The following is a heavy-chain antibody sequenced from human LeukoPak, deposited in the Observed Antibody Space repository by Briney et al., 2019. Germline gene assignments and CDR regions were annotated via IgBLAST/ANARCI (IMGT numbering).Heavy chain of an antibody. J-gene: IGHJ4*02. CDR2: ITGSGGST. D-gene: IGHD3-22*01. CDR1: GFTFSSYA. CDR3: ARARNHYYDSGGAFYDC. V-gene: IGHV3-23*01. Sequence: GGSLRLSCAASGFTFSSYAMTWVRQAPGKGLEWVSDITGSGGSTYYADSVKGRLTISRDNSKNTLYLQMNGLRAEDTAVYYCARARNHYYDSGGAFYDCWGQGTLVTVSS.